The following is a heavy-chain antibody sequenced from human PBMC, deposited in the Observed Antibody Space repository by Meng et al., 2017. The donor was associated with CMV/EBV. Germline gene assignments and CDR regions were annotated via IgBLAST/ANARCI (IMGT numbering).Heavy chain of an antibody. CDR3: ARDTMVRGGVWFDP. V-gene: IGHV4-31*02. D-gene: IGHD3-10*01. CDR1: GGSISSGGYY. CDR2: IYYSGST. Sequence: SGGSISSGGYYWSWIRQHPGKGLEWIGYIYYSGSTYYNPSLESRVTISVDTSKNQFSLKLSSVTAADTAVYYCARDTMVRGGVWFDPWGQGTLVTVSS. J-gene: IGHJ5*02.